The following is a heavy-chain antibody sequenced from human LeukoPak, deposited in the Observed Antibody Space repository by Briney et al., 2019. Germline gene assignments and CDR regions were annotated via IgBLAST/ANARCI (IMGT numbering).Heavy chain of an antibody. J-gene: IGHJ4*02. CDR2: IYPGDSDT. CDR3: ARLEYDSGYDR. Sequence: GESLKISCKTSGYNFGSYWITWVRQMPGKGLEWMGIIYPGDSDTRYSPSFQGQVTISADKSISTAYLQWSSLKASDTAMYYCARLEYDSGYDRWGQGTLVTVSS. V-gene: IGHV5-51*01. D-gene: IGHD5-12*01. CDR1: GYNFGSYW.